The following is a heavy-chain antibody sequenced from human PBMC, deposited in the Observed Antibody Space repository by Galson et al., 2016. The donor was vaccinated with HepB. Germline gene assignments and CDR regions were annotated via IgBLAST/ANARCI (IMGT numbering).Heavy chain of an antibody. CDR1: GDSVSSNSVA. Sequence: CAISGDSVSSNSVAWNGISQSPSTGLEGLGRTYYRSRCDNDYALAVKSRISINTDTSKNQFSLHLHSVTPDDTAVYYCARVIIAVAGSYYFDYWGQGTLVTVSS. CDR3: ARVIIAVAGSYYFDY. V-gene: IGHV6-1*01. D-gene: IGHD6-19*01. J-gene: IGHJ4*02. CDR2: TYYRSRCDN.